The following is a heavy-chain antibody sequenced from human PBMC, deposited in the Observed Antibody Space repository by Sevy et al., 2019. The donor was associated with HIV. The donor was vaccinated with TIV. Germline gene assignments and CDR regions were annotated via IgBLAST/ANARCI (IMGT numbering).Heavy chain of an antibody. V-gene: IGHV4-59*01. CDR2: IYYSGST. CDR1: GGSISSYY. CDR3: ARLARGYGDYPPYYYYGMDV. Sequence: SETLSLTCTVSGGSISSYYWSWIRQPPGKGLQWIGYIYYSGSTNYNPSLKSRVTISVDTSKNQFSLKLSSVTAADTAVYYCARLARGYGDYPPYYYYGMDVWGQGTTVTVSS. D-gene: IGHD4-17*01. J-gene: IGHJ6*02.